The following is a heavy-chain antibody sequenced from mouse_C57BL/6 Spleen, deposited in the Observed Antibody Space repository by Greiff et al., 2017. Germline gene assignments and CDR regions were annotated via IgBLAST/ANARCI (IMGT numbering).Heavy chain of an antibody. V-gene: IGHV1-80*01. CDR1: GYAFSSYW. Sequence: VQLQQSGAELVKPGASVKISCKASGYAFSSYWMNWVKQRPGKGLEWIGQIYPGGGDTNYNGKFKGKATLTADKSSSTAYMQLSSLTSEDSAVYFCARGIYYYGSSYYFDYWGQGTTLTVSS. CDR2: IYPGGGDT. D-gene: IGHD1-1*01. J-gene: IGHJ2*01. CDR3: ARGIYYYGSSYYFDY.